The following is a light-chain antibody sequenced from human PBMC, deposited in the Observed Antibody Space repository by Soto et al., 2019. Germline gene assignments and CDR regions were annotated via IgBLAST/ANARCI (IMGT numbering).Light chain of an antibody. J-gene: IGKJ1*01. CDR1: ESISRW. V-gene: IGKV1-5*01. CDR2: DAS. CDR3: QQYNDYST. Sequence: DIQMTQSPSTLSASVGDRVTITCRASESISRWLARFQQKPGKAPNLLIYDASILQSGVPSRFSDSGSGTDFTLTLSGLHPEDFVNYYCQQYNDYSTFGQGTRVEIK.